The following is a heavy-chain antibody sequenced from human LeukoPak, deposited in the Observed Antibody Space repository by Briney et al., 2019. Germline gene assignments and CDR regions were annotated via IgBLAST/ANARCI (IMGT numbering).Heavy chain of an antibody. CDR2: ISAYGNT. J-gene: IGHJ4*02. D-gene: IGHD3-10*01. CDR3: ARDGQWFGEGPTRIRDY. Sequence: ASVKVSCKTSGYTFTIYGISWVRQAPGQGLEWMGLISAYGNTNYAQKLQGRVTMTTDTSTSTAYMELRSLRSDDTAVYYCARDGQWFGEGPTRIRDYWGQGTLVTVSS. V-gene: IGHV1-18*01. CDR1: GYTFTIYG.